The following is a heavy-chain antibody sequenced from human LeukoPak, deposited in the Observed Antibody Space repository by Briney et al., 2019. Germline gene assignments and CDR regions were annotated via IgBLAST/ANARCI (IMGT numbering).Heavy chain of an antibody. CDR3: AREYCSGGSCYYYYYYMDV. Sequence: GGSLRLSCAASGFTFSSYEMNWVRQAPGKGLEWVSYIRSSGSTIYYADSVKGRFTISRDNAKNTLYLQMNSLRAEDTAVYYCAREYCSGGSCYYYYYYMDVWGKGTTVTVSS. CDR2: IRSSGSTI. V-gene: IGHV3-48*03. CDR1: GFTFSSYE. J-gene: IGHJ6*03. D-gene: IGHD2-15*01.